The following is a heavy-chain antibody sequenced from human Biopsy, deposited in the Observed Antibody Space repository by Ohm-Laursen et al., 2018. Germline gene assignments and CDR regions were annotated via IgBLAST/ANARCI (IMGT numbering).Heavy chain of an antibody. J-gene: IGHJ3*01. CDR1: GFTFSPYW. V-gene: IGHV3-7*01. D-gene: IGHD2/OR15-2a*01. CDR3: TRDTTYYAGTTYYDALDV. Sequence: SLRLSCVASGFTFSPYWMTWVRQAPGKGLEWVANIKRDGSQSNHADSVKGRFTISRDNAKNSLYLQMNSLRAEDTAVYYCTRDTTYYAGTTYYDALDVWGQGTTVTVSS. CDR2: IKRDGSQS.